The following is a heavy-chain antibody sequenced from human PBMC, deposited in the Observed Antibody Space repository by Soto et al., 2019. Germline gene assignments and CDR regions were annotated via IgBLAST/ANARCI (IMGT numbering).Heavy chain of an antibody. CDR2: AGPSGSST. V-gene: IGHV3-23*01. Sequence: GGSLRLSCAASGFTFGSYAMSWVRLAPGKGLEWVSVAGPSGSSTFYADSVRGRFTISRNNVENTLYLQMNSLRVADTALYFCARTYYYDSTGYYRTFDYWGQGTLVTVSS. CDR3: ARTYYYDSTGYYRTFDY. J-gene: IGHJ4*02. CDR1: GFTFGSYA. D-gene: IGHD3-22*01.